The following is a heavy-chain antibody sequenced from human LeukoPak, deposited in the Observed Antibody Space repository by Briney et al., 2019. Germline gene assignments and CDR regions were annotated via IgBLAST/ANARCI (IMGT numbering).Heavy chain of an antibody. CDR1: GFTFSSYT. Sequence: GGSLRLSCAASGFTFSSYTMNWVRQAPGKGLEWVSFIGTSSGTIYYADSVKGRFTISRDNAKNSLYLQMNSLGAEDTAVYYCARGIVVLGIDYWGQGTLVTVSS. D-gene: IGHD2-15*01. V-gene: IGHV3-48*04. CDR2: IGTSSGTI. J-gene: IGHJ4*02. CDR3: ARGIVVLGIDY.